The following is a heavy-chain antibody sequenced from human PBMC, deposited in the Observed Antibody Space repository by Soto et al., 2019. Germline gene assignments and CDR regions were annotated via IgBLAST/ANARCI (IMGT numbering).Heavy chain of an antibody. Sequence: GGSLRLSCAASRFTFSSSYMHWVRQAPGKGLQYVSAISPSGDSTFYTDSVKGRFTISRDNSKNMLYLQMGSLRAEDMAVYYCARGHYYGSGLYYFDYWGQGALVTVSS. D-gene: IGHD3-10*01. V-gene: IGHV3-64*02. CDR3: ARGHYYGSGLYYFDY. J-gene: IGHJ4*02. CDR1: RFTFSSSY. CDR2: ISPSGDST.